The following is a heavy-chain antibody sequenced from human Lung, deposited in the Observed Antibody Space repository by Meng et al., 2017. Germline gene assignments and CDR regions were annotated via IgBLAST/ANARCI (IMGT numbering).Heavy chain of an antibody. D-gene: IGHD3-16*01. J-gene: IGHJ5*02. CDR2: IYSSGST. CDR3: TRQFFDYVWGSYRPNWFDA. CDR1: GGSINNYY. V-gene: IGHV4-4*07. Sequence: HLQEAGQGLVKAPEPLSLTCTVSGGSINNYYWSWIRQPAGKGLEWIGRIYSSGSTDYNPSLRSRVTMSVDTSKNQFSLKLTSVTAADTAVYYRTRQFFDYVWGSYRPNWFDAWGQGTLVTVSS.